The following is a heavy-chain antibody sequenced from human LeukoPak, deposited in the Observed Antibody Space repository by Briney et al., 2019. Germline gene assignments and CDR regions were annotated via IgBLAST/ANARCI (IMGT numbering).Heavy chain of an antibody. CDR2: ISGSGGTT. CDR1: GFTDSSNY. V-gene: IGHV3-23*01. J-gene: IGHJ4*02. Sequence: GGSLRLSCAASGFTDSSNYMSWVRQAPGKGLEWVSAISGSGGTTYYADSVKGRFTISRDNSENTLFLQMDSLRGEDTAVYYCAKDDSMVRGITHFDYWGQGTLVTVSS. D-gene: IGHD3-10*01. CDR3: AKDDSMVRGITHFDY.